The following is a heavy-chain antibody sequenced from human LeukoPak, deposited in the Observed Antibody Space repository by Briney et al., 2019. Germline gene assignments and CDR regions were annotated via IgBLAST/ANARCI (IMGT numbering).Heavy chain of an antibody. D-gene: IGHD7-27*01. CDR2: IHYTGAT. Sequence: SETLSLTCAVYGGSFRGYYWSWIRQPPGKGLEWIGEIHYTGATNYKTSLKSRVTISGDPSKNQVSLRVSCVTAADTAVYYCARGVLGPYSFDLWGRGTLVTVSS. CDR1: GGSFRGYY. J-gene: IGHJ2*01. V-gene: IGHV4-34*01. CDR3: ARGVLGPYSFDL.